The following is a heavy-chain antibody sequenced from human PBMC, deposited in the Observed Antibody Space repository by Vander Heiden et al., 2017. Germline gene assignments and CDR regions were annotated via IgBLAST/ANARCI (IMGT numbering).Heavy chain of an antibody. J-gene: IGHJ4*02. Sequence: KASGYTFTSYYMHWVRQAPGHGLEWMGIINPSGGSTSYAQKLQGRVTMTRDTSTSTVYMELSSLRSEDTAVYYCARDREMATVLDYWGQGTLVTVSS. CDR3: ARDREMATVLDY. D-gene: IGHD4-4*01. CDR1: GYTFTSYY. V-gene: IGHV1-46*01. CDR2: INPSGGST.